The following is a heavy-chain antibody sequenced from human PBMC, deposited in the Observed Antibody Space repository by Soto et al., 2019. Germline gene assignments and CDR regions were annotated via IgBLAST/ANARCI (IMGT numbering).Heavy chain of an antibody. V-gene: IGHV1-18*01. CDR2: IRPYNANT. J-gene: IGHJ4*02. CDR3: ARDISYSDRSGSYYALDN. CDR1: GYTFSNYG. Sequence: VASVKVSCKASGYTFSNYGISWVRQAPGQGLEWMGWIRPYNANTNYAQKFQGRVSMTSDTSTRTAYMELRSLRSDDTAVYYCARDISYSDRSGSYYALDNWGQGTLVTVS. D-gene: IGHD3-22*01.